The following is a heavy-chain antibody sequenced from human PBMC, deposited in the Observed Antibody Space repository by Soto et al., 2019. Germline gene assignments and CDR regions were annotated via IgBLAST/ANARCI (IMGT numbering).Heavy chain of an antibody. V-gene: IGHV1-69*12. Sequence: QVQLVQSGAEVKKPGSSVKVSCKASGGTFSSYAISWVRQAPGQGLEWMGGIIPIFGTANYAQKFQGRVTITADESPSTAYRELSSVRSEDTAVYYCASERAAAGPYDYYGRDVWGQGTTVTVSS. CDR3: ASERAAAGPYDYYGRDV. J-gene: IGHJ6*02. D-gene: IGHD6-13*01. CDR2: IIPIFGTA. CDR1: GGTFSSYA.